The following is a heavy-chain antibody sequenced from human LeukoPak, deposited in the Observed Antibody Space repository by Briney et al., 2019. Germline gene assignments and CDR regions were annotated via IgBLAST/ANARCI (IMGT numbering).Heavy chain of an antibody. J-gene: IGHJ4*02. V-gene: IGHV4-34*01. CDR1: GGAFSGYY. Sequence: SETLSLICAVYGGAFSGYYWSWIRQPPGKGLEWIGEINHSGSTNYNPSLKSRVTILVDTSKNQFSLKLSSVTAADTAVYYCARGRGDRTVVTLVDYWGQGTLVTVSS. CDR2: INHSGST. D-gene: IGHD4-23*01. CDR3: ARGRGDRTVVTLVDY.